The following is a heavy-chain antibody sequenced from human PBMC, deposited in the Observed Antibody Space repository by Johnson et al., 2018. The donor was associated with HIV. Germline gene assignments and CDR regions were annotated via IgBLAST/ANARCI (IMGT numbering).Heavy chain of an antibody. V-gene: IGHV3-11*04. CDR3: AKERMGLAYCGGDCWEDAFDI. J-gene: IGHJ3*02. CDR1: GFIFSDYY. CDR2: ISSSGSSI. D-gene: IGHD2-21*01. Sequence: QVQLVESGGGLVKPGGSLRLSCAASGFIFSDYYMSWIRQAPGKGLEWVSYISSSGSSIYYADSVKGRFTISRDNAKNSLYLQMNSLRAEDTAVYYCAKERMGLAYCGGDCWEDAFDIWGQGTMVTVSS.